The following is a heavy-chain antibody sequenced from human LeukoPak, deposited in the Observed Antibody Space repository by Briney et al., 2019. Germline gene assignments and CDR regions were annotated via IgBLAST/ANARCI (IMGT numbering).Heavy chain of an antibody. J-gene: IGHJ4*02. D-gene: IGHD4-23*01. Sequence: PGGSLRLSCAASGFTFSSYGMHWVRQAPGKGLEWVAVISSDGSDKYYADSVKGRFTIFRDNSKNTMYLQMNSLRDEDTAVYYCAKGSATTVVTIDYWGQGTLVTVSS. CDR2: ISSDGSDK. CDR3: AKGSATTVVTIDY. CDR1: GFTFSSYG. V-gene: IGHV3-30*18.